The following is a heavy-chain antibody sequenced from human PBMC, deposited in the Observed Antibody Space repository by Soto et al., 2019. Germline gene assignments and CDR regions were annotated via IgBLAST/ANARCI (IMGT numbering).Heavy chain of an antibody. D-gene: IGHD1-1*01. CDR2: IFHSGTT. Sequence: SETLSLTCAVSGGSISSSHYWSWVRHSPGKGLEWIAEIFHSGTTNYNPSLKSRVTIYMDKSKNQFSLNLNSVTAADAAVYHCARQLERGPQHGGFEYWGKGPLVTVSS. CDR3: ARQLERGPQHGGFEY. V-gene: IGHV4-4*02. CDR1: GGSISSSHY. J-gene: IGHJ4*02.